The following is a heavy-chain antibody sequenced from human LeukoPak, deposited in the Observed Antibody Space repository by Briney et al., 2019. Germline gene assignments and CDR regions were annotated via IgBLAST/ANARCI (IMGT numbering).Heavy chain of an antibody. CDR2: INPNSGGT. D-gene: IGHD5-12*01. CDR1: GYTFTGYH. J-gene: IGHJ4*02. V-gene: IGHV1-2*02. CDR3: ARDRGIVATITLADY. Sequence: GASVKVSCKTSGYTFTGYHMHWVRQAPGQGLEWMGWINPNSGGTNYAQKLQGRVTMTTDTSTSTAYMELRSLRSDDTAVYYCARDRGIVATITLADYWGQGTLVTVSS.